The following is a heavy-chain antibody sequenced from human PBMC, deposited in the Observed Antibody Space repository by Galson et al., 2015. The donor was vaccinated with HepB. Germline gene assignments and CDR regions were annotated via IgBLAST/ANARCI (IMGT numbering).Heavy chain of an antibody. CDR2: ISSSSSTI. V-gene: IGHV3-48*01. D-gene: IGHD2-15*01. CDR3: ARDTGALLPFDAFDI. CDR1: GFTFSSYS. Sequence: SLRLSCAASGFTFSSYSMNWVRQAPGKGLKWVSYISSSSSTIYYADSVKGRFTISRDNAKNSLYLQMNSLRAEDTAVYYCARDTGALLPFDAFDIWGQGTMVTVSS. J-gene: IGHJ3*02.